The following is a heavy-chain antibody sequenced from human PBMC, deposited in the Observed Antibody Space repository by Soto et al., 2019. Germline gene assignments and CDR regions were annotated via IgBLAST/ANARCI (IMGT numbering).Heavy chain of an antibody. V-gene: IGHV5-51*01. CDR1: GYSFTNYW. CDR3: ARQDYNYAYLDF. D-gene: IGHD5-18*01. J-gene: IGHJ4*02. Sequence: SLKISCKGSGYSFTNYWIGWVRQMPGKGLEWMGIIYPGDSDTRYSPSFQGQVIISVDQSISTAYLQWSSLQASDTAMYYCARQDYNYAYLDFWGQGTLVTVSS. CDR2: IYPGDSDT.